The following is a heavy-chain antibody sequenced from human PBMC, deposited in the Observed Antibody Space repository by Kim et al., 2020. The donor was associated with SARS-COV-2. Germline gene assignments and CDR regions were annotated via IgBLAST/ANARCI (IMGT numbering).Heavy chain of an antibody. J-gene: IGHJ4*02. D-gene: IGHD4-17*01. V-gene: IGHV3-23*01. CDR3: AKGLDYGAPGAPY. Sequence: YADAVKGRFTISRDKSKNTLYLQMSSLRVDDTAVYYCAKGLDYGAPGAPYWGQGTLVTVSS.